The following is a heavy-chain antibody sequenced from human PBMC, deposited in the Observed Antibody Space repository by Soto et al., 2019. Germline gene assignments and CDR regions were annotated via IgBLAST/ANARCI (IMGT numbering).Heavy chain of an antibody. CDR2: INPNSGGT. J-gene: IGHJ5*02. D-gene: IGHD4-17*01. V-gene: IGHV1-2*04. Sequence: WVRQAPGQGLEWMGWINPNSGGTNYAQKFQGWVTMTRDTSISTAYMELSRLRSDDTAVYYCARDGGGDYVLGWFDPWGQGTLVTVSS. CDR3: ARDGGGDYVLGWFDP.